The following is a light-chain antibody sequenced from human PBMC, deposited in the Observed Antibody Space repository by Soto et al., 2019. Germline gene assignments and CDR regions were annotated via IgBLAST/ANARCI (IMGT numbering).Light chain of an antibody. V-gene: IGKV3-15*01. CDR3: QQSNNWPYT. CDR2: GAS. Sequence: EIVMTQSPATVSVSPGERATLSCRASQSVSDNLAWYQQEPGQAPRLLIYGASTRATGIPARFSGSGSGTEFTLTISSLQSEDFAVYYCQQSNNWPYTFGQGTKLDIK. J-gene: IGKJ2*01. CDR1: QSVSDN.